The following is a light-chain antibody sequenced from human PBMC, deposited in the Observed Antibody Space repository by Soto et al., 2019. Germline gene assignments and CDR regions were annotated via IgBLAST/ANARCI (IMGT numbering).Light chain of an antibody. CDR2: AAS. Sequence: DIQLTQSPSFLSASVGDRFTITCRAMQGISSYLAWYHQKPGKAPKLLIYAASTLQSGVPSRFSGSGSGTEFTLTIISLQPEDFATYYCQQLKSYPLLTFGGGTTVEIK. V-gene: IGKV1-9*01. CDR1: QGISSY. J-gene: IGKJ4*01. CDR3: QQLKSYPLLT.